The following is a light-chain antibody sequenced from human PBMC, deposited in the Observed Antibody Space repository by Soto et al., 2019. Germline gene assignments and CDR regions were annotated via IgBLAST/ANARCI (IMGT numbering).Light chain of an antibody. CDR3: QHYGNSRT. V-gene: IGKV3-20*01. Sequence: EIEMTQSPGTLSLSPGQRATLSCKASQSVSSSSLAWYQQKPGQAPRLLIFGASSRATGIPDRFSGSGSGTDFTLTINRLEPDDFAVYYCQHYGNSRTFGQGTKVDIK. CDR1: QSVSSSS. CDR2: GAS. J-gene: IGKJ1*01.